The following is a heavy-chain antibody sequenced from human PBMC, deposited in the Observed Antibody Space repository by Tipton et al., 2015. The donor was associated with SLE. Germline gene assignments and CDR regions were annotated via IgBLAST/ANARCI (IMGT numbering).Heavy chain of an antibody. J-gene: IGHJ6*03. V-gene: IGHV4-59*01. D-gene: IGHD3-3*01. Sequence: TLSLTCSVSIDSLRTYYWSWVRQPPGKGLEWIGYIYYSGSTNYNPSLKSRVTISVDTSKNQFSLKLSSVTAADTAVYYCARGSSGYYSYYYYYMDVWGKGTTVTVSS. CDR2: IYYSGST. CDR1: IDSLRTYY. CDR3: ARGSSGYYSYYYYYMDV.